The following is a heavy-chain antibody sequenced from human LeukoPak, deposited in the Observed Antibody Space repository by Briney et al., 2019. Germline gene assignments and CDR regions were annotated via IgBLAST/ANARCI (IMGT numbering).Heavy chain of an antibody. CDR2: IYYSGST. Sequence: LETLSLTCTVSGGSIRRYYWSWIRQPPGKGLEWIGYIYYSGSTYYNPSLKSRVTISVDTSKNQFSLKLSSVTAADTAVYYCARGKDGGRYPYYMDVWGKGTTVTVSS. CDR1: GGSIRRYY. CDR3: ARGKDGGRYPYYMDV. D-gene: IGHD1-1*01. V-gene: IGHV4-59*01. J-gene: IGHJ6*03.